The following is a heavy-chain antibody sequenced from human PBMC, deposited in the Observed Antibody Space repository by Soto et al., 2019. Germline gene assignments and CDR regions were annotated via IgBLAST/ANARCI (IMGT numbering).Heavy chain of an antibody. CDR1: GFTFGDYA. V-gene: IGHV3-49*03. Sequence: GGSLRLSCTASGFTFGDYAMSWFRQAPGKGLEWVGFIRSKAYGGTTEYAASVKGRFTISRDDSKSIAYLQMNSLKTEDTAVYYCTSHCSSTSCYEGAYYYYYYMDVWGKGTTVTVSS. J-gene: IGHJ6*03. CDR3: TSHCSSTSCYEGAYYYYYYMDV. D-gene: IGHD2-2*01. CDR2: IRSKAYGGTT.